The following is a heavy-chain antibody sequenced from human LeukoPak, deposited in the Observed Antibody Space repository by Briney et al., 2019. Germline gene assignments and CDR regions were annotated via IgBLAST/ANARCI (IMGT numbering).Heavy chain of an antibody. CDR3: ARHYDFWSGYLAFDY. D-gene: IGHD3-3*01. Sequence: ASVNVSCKASGYTFTSYGISWVRQAPGQGLEWMGWISAYNGNTNYAQKLQGRVTMTTDTSTSTAYMELRSLRSDDTAVYYCARHYDFWSGYLAFDYWGQGTLVTVPS. CDR2: ISAYNGNT. CDR1: GYTFTSYG. J-gene: IGHJ4*02. V-gene: IGHV1-18*01.